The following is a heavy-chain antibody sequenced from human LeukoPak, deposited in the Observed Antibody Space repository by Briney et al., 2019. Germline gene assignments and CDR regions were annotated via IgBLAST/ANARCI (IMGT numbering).Heavy chain of an antibody. D-gene: IGHD3-10*01. J-gene: IGHJ4*02. CDR1: GFSFSTYA. Sequence: GGSLRLSCAASGFSFSTYAMNWVRQAPGKGLEWVSAISGSDDTTYYAESVKGRFTISRDNSKNTLYLQMNSLRAEDTAVYYCARSGYLWFGPDYWGQGTLVTVSS. CDR3: ARSGYLWFGPDY. CDR2: ISGSDDTT. V-gene: IGHV3-23*01.